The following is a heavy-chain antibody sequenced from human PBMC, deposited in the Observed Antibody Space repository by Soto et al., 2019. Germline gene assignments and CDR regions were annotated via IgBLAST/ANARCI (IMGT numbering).Heavy chain of an antibody. CDR1: GYSFTSYA. CDR3: ARDSPPMDI. V-gene: IGHV1-3*01. CDR2: INAGNGNT. Sequence: ASVKVPSKASGYSFTSYALHSLRQAPGQRLEWMGWINAGNGNTKYSQKFQGRVTITRDTSASTAYMELSSLRSEDTAVYYCARDSPPMDIWGQGTTVTV. J-gene: IGHJ6*02.